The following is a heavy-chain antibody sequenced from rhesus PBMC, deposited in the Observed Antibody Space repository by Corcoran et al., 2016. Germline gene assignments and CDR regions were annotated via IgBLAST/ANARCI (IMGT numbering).Heavy chain of an antibody. CDR2: ISGSSGST. CDR3: ARYDEYGLDS. CDR1: GYSISSGYY. Sequence: QVQLQESGPGLVKPSETLSLTCAVSGYSISSGYYWGWIRQPPGKGLVYIGFISGSSGSTYYNPSLKSLVTISKDASKNQFSLKLSSVTAADTAVYYCARYDEYGLDSWGQGVVVTVSS. V-gene: IGHV4-99*01. J-gene: IGHJ6*01. D-gene: IGHD3-40*01.